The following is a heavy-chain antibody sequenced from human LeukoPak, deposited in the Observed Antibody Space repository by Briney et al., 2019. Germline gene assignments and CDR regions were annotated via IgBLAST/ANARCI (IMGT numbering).Heavy chain of an antibody. CDR2: IIPILGIA. Sequence: SVKVSCMASGGTFSSYAISWVRQAPGQGLEWMGRIIPILGIANYVQKFQGRVTITADKSTSTAYMELSSLRSEDTAVYYCALTRGIDGGTPSDYWGQGTLVTVSS. CDR1: GGTFSSYA. D-gene: IGHD4-23*01. J-gene: IGHJ4*02. V-gene: IGHV1-69*04. CDR3: ALTRGIDGGTPSDY.